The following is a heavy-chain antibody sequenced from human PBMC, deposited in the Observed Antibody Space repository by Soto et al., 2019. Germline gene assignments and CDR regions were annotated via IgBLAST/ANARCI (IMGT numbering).Heavy chain of an antibody. CDR1: GGSFSGYY. J-gene: IGHJ5*02. V-gene: IGHV4-34*01. D-gene: IGHD4-17*01. Sequence: SETLSLTCAVYGGSFSGYYWSWIRQPPGKGLEWIGEINHSGSTNYNPSLKSRVTISVDTSKNQFSLKLSSVTAADTAVYYCARIGDYAVGNWFDPWGQGTLVTVSS. CDR2: INHSGST. CDR3: ARIGDYAVGNWFDP.